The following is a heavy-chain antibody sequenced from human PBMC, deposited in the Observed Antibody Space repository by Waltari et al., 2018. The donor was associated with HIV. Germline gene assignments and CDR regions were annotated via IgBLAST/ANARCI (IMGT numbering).Heavy chain of an antibody. J-gene: IGHJ4*02. CDR1: GFLFSNFW. D-gene: IGHD1-7*01. V-gene: IGHV3-7*01. CDR2: INQDGSAT. CDR3: ARGLNWNYGFF. Sequence: EVQLVESGGGLVQPGGSLRLSCTTSGFLFSNFWMSWVRQAPGKGLEWVANINQDGSATYSVGSVKGRFTVSRDNAKTSLYLQMNSLRAEDTAVYYCARGLNWNYGFFWGQGSLVTVSS.